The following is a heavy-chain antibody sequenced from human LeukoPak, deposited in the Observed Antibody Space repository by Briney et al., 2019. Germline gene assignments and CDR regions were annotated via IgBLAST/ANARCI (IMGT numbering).Heavy chain of an antibody. V-gene: IGHV4-61*02. CDR3: ARDDRYGDFHLV. J-gene: IGHJ6*04. CDR1: GGSISSGSYY. CDR2: IYTSGST. D-gene: IGHD4-17*01. Sequence: PSETLSLTCTASGGSISSGSYYWSWIRQPAGKGLEWIGRIYTSGSTNYNPSLKSRVTISVDTSKNQFSLKLSSVTAADTAVYYCARDDRYGDFHLVWGKGTTVTVSS.